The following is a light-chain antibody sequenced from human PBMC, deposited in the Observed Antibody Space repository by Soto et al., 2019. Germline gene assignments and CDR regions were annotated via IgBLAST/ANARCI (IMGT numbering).Light chain of an antibody. CDR1: QSVSSS. V-gene: IGKV3-11*01. J-gene: IGKJ4*01. CDR2: DAS. CDR3: QQRNNWPLLWT. Sequence: DIVLTQSPATLSLSPGERATLSCRASQSVSSSLAWYQQRPSQSPRLLIYDASNRATGIPARFSGSGSGTDFTLTISSLEPEDFAVYYCQQRNNWPLLWTFGGGTKVEIK.